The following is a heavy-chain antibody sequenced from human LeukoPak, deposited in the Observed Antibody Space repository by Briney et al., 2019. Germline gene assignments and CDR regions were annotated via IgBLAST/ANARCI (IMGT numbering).Heavy chain of an antibody. Sequence: SETLSLTCAVYGVSFSGYYWSWIRQPPGKGLEWIGEINHSGSTNYNSSLKSRVTISVDTSKNQFSLKLSSVTAADTAVYYCARGPGWVRGVIRGRWGIDYWGQGTLVTVSS. CDR1: GVSFSGYY. CDR2: INHSGST. V-gene: IGHV4-34*01. J-gene: IGHJ4*02. D-gene: IGHD3-10*01. CDR3: ARGPGWVRGVIRGRWGIDY.